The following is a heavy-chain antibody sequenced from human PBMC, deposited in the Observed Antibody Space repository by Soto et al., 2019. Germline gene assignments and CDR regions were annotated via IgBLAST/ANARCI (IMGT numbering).Heavy chain of an antibody. CDR2: IYHSGST. CDR1: GGSISSSNW. CDR3: ARALLLWFGGGTNWFDP. D-gene: IGHD3-10*01. Sequence: SETLSLTCAVSGGSISSSNWWSWVRQPPGKGLEWIGEIYHSGSTNYNPSLKSRVTISVDKSKNQFSLKLSSVTAADTAVYYCARALLLWFGGGTNWFDPWGQGTLVTVSS. J-gene: IGHJ5*02. V-gene: IGHV4-4*02.